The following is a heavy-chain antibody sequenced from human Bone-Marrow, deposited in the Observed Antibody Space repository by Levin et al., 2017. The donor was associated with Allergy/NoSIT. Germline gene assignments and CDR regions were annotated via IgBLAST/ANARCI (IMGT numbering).Heavy chain of an antibody. V-gene: IGHV4-39*01. D-gene: IGHD2-21*01. CDR2: IYYTGKT. CDR1: SGSISSGSVY. J-gene: IGHJ5*02. Sequence: KPSETLSLTCTVSSGSISSGSVYWGWIRQPPGTGLEWIGNIYYTGKTYYNPSLKSRVTISVDTSKNQFSLKLSSVTAADTAVYYCARRSTTEVARVWFDPWGQGTLVTVSS. CDR3: ARRSTTEVARVWFDP.